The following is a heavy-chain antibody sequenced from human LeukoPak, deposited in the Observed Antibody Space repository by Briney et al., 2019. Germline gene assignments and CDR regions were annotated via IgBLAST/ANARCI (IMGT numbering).Heavy chain of an antibody. D-gene: IGHD6-19*01. CDR1: GGSIITDAPY. Sequence: SETLSLTCTVSGGSIITDAPYWAWIRQPPGKGLEWIGSIYYSGSTYYSSSLKSRVTLSVDTSKNQFSLKMSSVTAADTAVFYCARLFSRGWEYHFGLDVWGQGTTVTVS. CDR3: ARLFSRGWEYHFGLDV. CDR2: IYYSGST. V-gene: IGHV4-39*01. J-gene: IGHJ6*02.